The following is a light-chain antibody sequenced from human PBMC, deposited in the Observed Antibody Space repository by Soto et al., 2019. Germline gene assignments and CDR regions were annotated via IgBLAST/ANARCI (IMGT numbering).Light chain of an antibody. J-gene: IGKJ3*01. CDR2: GAS. CDR3: QQYGRSPGT. Sequence: EIVLTQSPGTLSLSPGERATLSCTASQSVRISHLAWYQQKPGQAPRLLIYGASNRATDIPDRFSGSGSGTDFTLTISRLEPEDFAVYYCQQYGRSPGTFGPGTRVEIK. CDR1: QSVRISH. V-gene: IGKV3-20*01.